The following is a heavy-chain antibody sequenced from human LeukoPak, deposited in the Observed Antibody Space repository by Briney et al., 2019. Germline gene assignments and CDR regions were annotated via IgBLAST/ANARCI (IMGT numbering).Heavy chain of an antibody. CDR1: GFTVRNNH. CDR2: IDSRDNT. Sequence: AGGSLRLSCAASGFTVRNNHMSWVRQAPGKGLEWVSVIDSRDNTYHADSVKGRFTISRHTSKNTPYLQMNSLRAEDTAVYYCARESTPLRGAFDPWGPGTLVTVSS. D-gene: IGHD5-24*01. V-gene: IGHV3-53*04. CDR3: ARESTPLRGAFDP. J-gene: IGHJ5*02.